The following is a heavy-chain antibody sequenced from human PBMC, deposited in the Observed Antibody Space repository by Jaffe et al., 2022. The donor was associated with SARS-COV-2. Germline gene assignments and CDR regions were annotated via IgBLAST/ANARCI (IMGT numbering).Heavy chain of an antibody. D-gene: IGHD6-19*01. CDR2: ISGSGGST. CDR1: GFTFSSYA. J-gene: IGHJ4*02. Sequence: EVQLLESGGGLVQPGGSLRLSCAASGFTFSSYAMSWVRQAPGKGLEWVSAISGSGGSTYYADSVKGRFTISRDNSKNTLYLQMNSLRAEDTAVYYCAKDLEGGSGPKGYFDYWGQGTLVTVSS. V-gene: IGHV3-23*01. CDR3: AKDLEGGSGPKGYFDY.